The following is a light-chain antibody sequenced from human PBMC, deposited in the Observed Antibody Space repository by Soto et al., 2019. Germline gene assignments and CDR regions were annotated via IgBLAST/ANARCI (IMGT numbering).Light chain of an antibody. CDR3: CSYAGSITYV. CDR1: SSDVGSDNL. J-gene: IGLJ1*01. V-gene: IGLV2-23*02. CDR2: EVS. Sequence: QSVLPQPASVSVSPGQSITISCTGTSSDVGSDNLVSWYQQHPGKAPKFIIYEVSQRPAGVSYRFSGSKSGNTAYLTISGLQAEDEADYYCCSYAGSITYVFGTGTKVTVL.